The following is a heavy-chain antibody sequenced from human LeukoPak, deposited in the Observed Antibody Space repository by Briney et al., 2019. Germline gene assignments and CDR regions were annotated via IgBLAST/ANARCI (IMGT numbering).Heavy chain of an antibody. CDR2: IYYSGST. Sequence: PSETLSLTCTVSGGSISSYYWSWIRQPPGKGLEWIGYIYYSGSTNYNPSLKSRVTISVDTSKNQLSLKLSSVTAADTAVYYCARKGSYHYYMDVWGKGTTVTVSS. J-gene: IGHJ6*03. CDR3: ARKGSYHYYMDV. D-gene: IGHD3-10*01. V-gene: IGHV4-59*01. CDR1: GGSISSYY.